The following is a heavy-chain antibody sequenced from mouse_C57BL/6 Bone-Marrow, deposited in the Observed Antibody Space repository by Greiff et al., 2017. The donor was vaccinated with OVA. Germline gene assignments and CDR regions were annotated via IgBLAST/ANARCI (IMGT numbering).Heavy chain of an antibody. CDR3: ANLYAMDY. CDR1: GYTFTSYW. J-gene: IGHJ4*01. CDR2: IDPSDSYT. V-gene: IGHV1-50*01. Sequence: VQLQQPGAELVKPGASVKLSCKASGYTFTSYWMQWVKQRPGQGLEWIGEIDPSDSYTNYNQKFKGKATLTVDTSSSTAYMQLSSLTSEDSAVYFCANLYAMDYWGQGTSVTVSS.